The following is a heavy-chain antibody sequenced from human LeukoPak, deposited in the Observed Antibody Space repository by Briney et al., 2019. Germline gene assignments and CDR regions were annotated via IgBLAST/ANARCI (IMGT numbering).Heavy chain of an antibody. V-gene: IGHV1-8*01. CDR1: GYTFSSYD. CDR3: ARALLSLSLYDFWSGYYTGNYYYYGMDV. J-gene: IGHJ6*02. Sequence: ASVKVSCKASGYTFSSYDINWVRQATGQGLDLMGWMNPNSGHTGYAHKFQGRVTMTRNTSISTAYMELSSLRSEDTAVYYCARALLSLSLYDFWSGYYTGNYYYYGMDVWGQGTTVTVSS. D-gene: IGHD3-3*01. CDR2: MNPNSGHT.